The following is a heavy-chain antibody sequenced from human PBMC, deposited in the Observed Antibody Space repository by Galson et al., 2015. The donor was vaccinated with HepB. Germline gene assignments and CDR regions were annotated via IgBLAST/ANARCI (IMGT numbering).Heavy chain of an antibody. Sequence: ETLSLTCTVSGGSISSYYWSWIRQPPGKGLEWIGYIYYSGSTNYNPSLKSRVTISVDTSKNQFSLKLSSVTAADTAVYYCARHGRGYSGSYHSFDYWGQGTLVTVSS. CDR1: GGSISSYY. D-gene: IGHD1-26*01. V-gene: IGHV4-59*08. CDR2: IYYSGST. CDR3: ARHGRGYSGSYHSFDY. J-gene: IGHJ4*02.